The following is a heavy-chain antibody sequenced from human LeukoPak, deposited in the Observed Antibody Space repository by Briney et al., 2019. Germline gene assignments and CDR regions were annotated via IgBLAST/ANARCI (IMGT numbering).Heavy chain of an antibody. J-gene: IGHJ3*02. CDR2: ISWNSGSI. Sequence: PGGSLRLSCAASGFTFDDYAMHWVRQAPGKGLEWVSGISWNSGSIGYADSVKGRFTISRDNAKNSLYLQMNSLRAEDTALYYCARVRWSGSYDRDAFDMWGQGTMVTVSS. V-gene: IGHV3-9*01. D-gene: IGHD3-22*01. CDR1: GFTFDDYA. CDR3: ARVRWSGSYDRDAFDM.